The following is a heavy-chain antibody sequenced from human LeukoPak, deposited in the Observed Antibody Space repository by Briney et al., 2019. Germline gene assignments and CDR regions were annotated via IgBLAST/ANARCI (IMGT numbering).Heavy chain of an antibody. CDR2: ISYTGST. J-gene: IGHJ5*01. D-gene: IGHD2-2*01. CDR3: AREGYASNWYDS. Sequence: PSETLSLTCAVSGASISGYYWSWIRQPPGKGLEWIGYISYTGSTSYNPSLGRRVTISVDMSKNQFSLKLRSVTAADTAVYFCAREGYASNWYDSWGQGTLVTVSS. CDR1: GASISGYY. V-gene: IGHV4-59*01.